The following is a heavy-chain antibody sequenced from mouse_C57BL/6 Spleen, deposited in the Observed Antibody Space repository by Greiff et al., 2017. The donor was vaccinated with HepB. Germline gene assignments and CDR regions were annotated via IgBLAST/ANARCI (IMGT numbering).Heavy chain of an antibody. J-gene: IGHJ4*01. CDR3: ARTEYSNYEGYYAMDY. Sequence: VQGVESGPGLVAPSQSLSITCTVSGFSLTSYAISWVRQPPGKGLEWLGVIWTGGGTNYNSALKSRLSISKDNSKSQVFLKMNSLETDDTARYYCARTEYSNYEGYYAMDYWGQGTSVTVSS. D-gene: IGHD2-5*01. CDR1: GFSLTSYA. CDR2: IWTGGGT. V-gene: IGHV2-9-1*01.